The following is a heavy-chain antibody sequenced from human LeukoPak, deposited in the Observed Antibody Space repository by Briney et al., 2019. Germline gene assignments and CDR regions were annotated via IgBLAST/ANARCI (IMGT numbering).Heavy chain of an antibody. J-gene: IGHJ4*02. CDR2: IYYSGAT. CDR3: AIHLGTYYYDSSGYYDY. Sequence: SETLSLTCSVSGGSISNSRYYWGWLRQPPGKGLEWIGSIYYSGATNYNPSLKSRVTISVDTSKNQFSLKLSSVTAADTAVYYCAIHLGTYYYDSSGYYDYWGQGTLVTVSS. CDR1: GGSISNSRYY. D-gene: IGHD3-22*01. V-gene: IGHV4-39*07.